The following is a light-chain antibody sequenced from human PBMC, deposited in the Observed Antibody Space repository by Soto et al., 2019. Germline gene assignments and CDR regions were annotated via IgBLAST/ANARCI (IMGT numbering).Light chain of an antibody. V-gene: IGKV3-20*01. CDR1: QSVSSSF. CDR2: GAS. Sequence: EIVLTQSPGTLSLSPGERATLSCRASQSVSSSFLAWYQQKPGQAPRLLIYGASIRATGIPDRFSGSGSGTDFTLTISGLEPEDFAVYYCQQYGSSPWTFGQGTKVEIK. CDR3: QQYGSSPWT. J-gene: IGKJ1*01.